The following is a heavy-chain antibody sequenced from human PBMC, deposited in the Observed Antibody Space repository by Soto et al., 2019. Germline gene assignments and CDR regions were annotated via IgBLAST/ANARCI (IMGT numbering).Heavy chain of an antibody. CDR1: GFTFSSYG. Sequence: QVQLVESGGGVVQPGRSLRLSCAASGFTFSSYGMHWVRQAPGKGLEWVAVIWYDGSNKYYADSVKGRFTISRDNSKNTLYLQMNSLRAEDTAVYQCARDYAVRGVSYYYYGMDVWGQGTTVTVSS. J-gene: IGHJ6*02. CDR3: ARDYAVRGVSYYYYGMDV. V-gene: IGHV3-33*01. D-gene: IGHD3-10*01. CDR2: IWYDGSNK.